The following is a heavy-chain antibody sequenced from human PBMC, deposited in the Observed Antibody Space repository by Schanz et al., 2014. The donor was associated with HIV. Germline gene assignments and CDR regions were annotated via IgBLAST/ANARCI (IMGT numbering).Heavy chain of an antibody. J-gene: IGHJ5*01. CDR1: GYTFTAYY. CDR2: INPNSGDT. V-gene: IGHV1-2*02. CDR3: ARSRFQLQWFDS. Sequence: QVQLVQSGAEAKKPGASVKVSCRASGYTFTAYYVHWVRQAPGQGLEWMGWINPNSGDTNYSQKFQGRITMTRDTSISTAYMELSRLTSDDTAVYYCARSRFQLQWFDSWGQGTLVTVSS. D-gene: IGHD2-2*01.